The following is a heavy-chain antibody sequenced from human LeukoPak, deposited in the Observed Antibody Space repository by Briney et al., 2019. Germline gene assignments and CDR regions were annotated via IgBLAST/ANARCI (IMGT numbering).Heavy chain of an antibody. Sequence: PSETLSLTCTGSGGSISSYYWSWIRQPPGKGLEWIGYIYYSGSTNYNPSLKSRVTISVDTSKNQFSLKLSSVTAADTAVYYCASIIDQLGFDPWGQGTLVTVSS. D-gene: IGHD2-2*01. J-gene: IGHJ5*02. V-gene: IGHV4-59*08. CDR3: ASIIDQLGFDP. CDR1: GGSISSYY. CDR2: IYYSGST.